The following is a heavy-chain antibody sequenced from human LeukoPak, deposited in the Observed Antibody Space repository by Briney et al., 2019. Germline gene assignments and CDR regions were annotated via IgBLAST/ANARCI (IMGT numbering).Heavy chain of an antibody. CDR2: ISSSGSTI. CDR3: ARDWNEYYGSGSVGP. V-gene: IGHV3-48*04. J-gene: IGHJ5*02. CDR1: GFTFSSYW. Sequence: GGSLRLSCAASGFTFSSYWMHWVRQAPGKGLEWVSYISSSGSTIYYADSVKGRFTISRDNAKNSLYLQMNSLRAEDTAVYYCARDWNEYYGSGSVGPWGQGTLVTVSS. D-gene: IGHD3-10*01.